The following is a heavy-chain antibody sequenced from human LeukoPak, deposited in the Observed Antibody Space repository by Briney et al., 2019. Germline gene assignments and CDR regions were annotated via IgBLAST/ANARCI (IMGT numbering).Heavy chain of an antibody. CDR2: INPSGGST. V-gene: IGHV1-46*01. J-gene: IGHJ4*02. D-gene: IGHD3-22*01. Sequence: ASVKVSCKASGYTFTSYYMHWVRQAPGQGLEWMGIINPSGGSTSYAQEFQGRVTMTRDMSTSTVYMELSSLRSEDTAVYYCAGESIRDSSGSIFDYWGQGTLVTVSS. CDR3: AGESIRDSSGSIFDY. CDR1: GYTFTSYY.